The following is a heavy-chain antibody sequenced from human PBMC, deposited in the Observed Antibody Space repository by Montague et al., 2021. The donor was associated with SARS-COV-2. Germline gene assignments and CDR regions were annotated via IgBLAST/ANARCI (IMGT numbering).Heavy chain of an antibody. CDR2: IYESGST. J-gene: IGHJ6*02. Sequence: SGTLSLTCTVSGASIRDYYWSWIRQPPGKGLEWIGYIYESGSTKSNPSLTSRLITSVDTSRNQFSLTLSSVTTADTAVYYCARDRGLSGFYGYDPLYFYGMDVWGQGTTVIVSS. CDR3: ARDRGLSGFYGYDPLYFYGMDV. V-gene: IGHV4-59*01. D-gene: IGHD5-12*01. CDR1: GASIRDYY.